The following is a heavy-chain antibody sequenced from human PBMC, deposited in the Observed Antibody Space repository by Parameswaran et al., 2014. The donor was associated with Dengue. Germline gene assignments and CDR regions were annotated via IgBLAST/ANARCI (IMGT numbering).Heavy chain of an antibody. CDR2: IYNSVNT. V-gene: IGHV4-30-4*01. CDR3: VREGGQTLTTNRLKNWFDP. Sequence: RWIRQPPGKGLEWIGYIYNSVNTYYNPSLKSRVTISEDRSKNQFSLRLTSLTAADTAVYFCVREGGQTLTTNRLKNWFDPWGQGILVTVSS. J-gene: IGHJ5*02. D-gene: IGHD1/OR15-1a*01.